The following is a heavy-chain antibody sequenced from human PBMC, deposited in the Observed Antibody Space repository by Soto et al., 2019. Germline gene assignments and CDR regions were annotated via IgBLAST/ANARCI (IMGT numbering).Heavy chain of an antibody. CDR1: GFTFSSYA. D-gene: IGHD6-19*01. CDR2: ISGSGGST. CDR3: AKDHRRWLVRVNYYYYGMDV. Sequence: EVRLLESGGGLVQPGGSLRLSCAASGFTFSSYAMSWVRQAPGKGLEWVSAISGSGGSTYYADSVKGRFTISRDNSKNTLYLQMNSLRAEDTAVYYCAKDHRRWLVRVNYYYYGMDVWGQGTTVTVSS. J-gene: IGHJ6*02. V-gene: IGHV3-23*01.